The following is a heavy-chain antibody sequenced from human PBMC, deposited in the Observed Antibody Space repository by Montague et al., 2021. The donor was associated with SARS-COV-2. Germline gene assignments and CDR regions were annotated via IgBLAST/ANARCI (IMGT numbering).Heavy chain of an antibody. V-gene: IGHV4-59*08. CDR1: GGSISRSY. CDR2: IYYTGST. CDR3: ARHMSDCSKGICHTYYYYGWDV. J-gene: IGHJ6*02. D-gene: IGHD2-8*01. Sequence: SKTLSLTCTVSGGSISRSYWSWIRQPPGKGLEWIGYIYYTGSTXXXPSXXXRVTISVDTSKNQLSLKLISVTAADTAVYFCARHMSDCSKGICHTYYYYGWDVWGQGTTVTVSS.